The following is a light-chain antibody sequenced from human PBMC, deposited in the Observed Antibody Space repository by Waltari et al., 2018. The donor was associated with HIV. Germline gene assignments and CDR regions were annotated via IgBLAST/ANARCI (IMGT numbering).Light chain of an antibody. V-gene: IGKV3-15*01. Sequence: DIVLTQSPATLSLFPRKRATLSCRASQSVSTNLAWYQQKSGQAPTLLIYGTSTRASGIPTRCSGSGSGTEFTLTISSLQSEDFAVYYCQQYNIWPPDAFGQGTKLEIK. CDR2: GTS. CDR1: QSVSTN. CDR3: QQYNIWPPDA. J-gene: IGKJ2*01.